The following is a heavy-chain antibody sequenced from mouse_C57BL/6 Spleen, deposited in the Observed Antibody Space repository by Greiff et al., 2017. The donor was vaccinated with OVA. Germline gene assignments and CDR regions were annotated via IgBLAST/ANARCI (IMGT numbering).Heavy chain of an antibody. CDR1: GYTFTGYW. D-gene: IGHD1-1*01. CDR2: ILPGSGST. J-gene: IGHJ2*01. V-gene: IGHV1-9*01. CDR3: ARWTVVADGDY. Sequence: QVQLLQSGAELMQPGASVKLSCKATGYTFTGYWIEWVKQRPGHGLEWIGEILPGSGSTNSNEKLKGKATFTADTSTNTTYMQLSSLTTKDSAICYDARWTVVADGDYWGQGTTLTVSS.